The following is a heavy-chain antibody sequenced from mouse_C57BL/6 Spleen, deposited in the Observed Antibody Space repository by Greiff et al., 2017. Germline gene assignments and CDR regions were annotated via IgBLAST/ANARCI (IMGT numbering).Heavy chain of an antibody. V-gene: IGHV3-6*01. D-gene: IGHD3-2*02. CDR3: ARGAAQATFAY. CDR2: ISYDGSN. Sequence: EVHLVESGPGLVKPSQSLSLTCSVTGYSITSGYYWNWIRQFPGNKLEWMGYISYDGSNNYNPSLKNRISITRDTSKNQFFLKLNSVTTEDTATYYCARGAAQATFAYWGQGTLVTVSA. CDR1: GYSITSGYY. J-gene: IGHJ3*01.